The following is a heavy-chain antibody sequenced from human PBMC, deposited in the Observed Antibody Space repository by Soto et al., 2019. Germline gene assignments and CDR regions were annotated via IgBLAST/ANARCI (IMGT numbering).Heavy chain of an antibody. CDR3: AKGGVEDV. Sequence: PGGSLRLSCAASGFTFISYAMHWVRQAPGKGLEWVAVISYDGSNKYYADSVKGRFTISRDNSKNTLYLQMNSLRAEDTAVYYCAKGGVEDVWGQGTTVTVSS. V-gene: IGHV3-30-3*01. CDR2: ISYDGSNK. D-gene: IGHD1-26*01. J-gene: IGHJ6*02. CDR1: GFTFISYA.